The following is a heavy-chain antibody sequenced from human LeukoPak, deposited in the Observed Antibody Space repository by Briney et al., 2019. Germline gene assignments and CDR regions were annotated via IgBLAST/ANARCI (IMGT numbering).Heavy chain of an antibody. J-gene: IGHJ4*02. V-gene: IGHV3-11*04. Sequence: PGGSLRLSCAASGFTFSDYYMSWIRQAPGKGLEWVSYISSSGSTIYYADSVKGRFTISRDNAKNSLYLQMSSLRAEDSAVYYCARGLPAAPANDYWGQGTLVTVSS. CDR1: GFTFSDYY. CDR2: ISSSGSTI. CDR3: ARGLPAAPANDY. D-gene: IGHD2-2*01.